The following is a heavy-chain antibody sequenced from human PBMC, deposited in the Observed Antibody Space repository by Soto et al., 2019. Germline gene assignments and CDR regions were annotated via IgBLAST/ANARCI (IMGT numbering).Heavy chain of an antibody. CDR1: EGSISSYY. CDR3: ARRPPYYYYGMDV. Sequence: SETLSLTCTVSEGSISSYYWSWIRQPPGKGLEWIGYIYYSGSTNYNPSLKSRVTISVDTSKNQFSLKLSSVTAADTAVYYCARRPPYYYYGMDVWGQGTTVTVSS. V-gene: IGHV4-59*12. CDR2: IYYSGST. J-gene: IGHJ6*02.